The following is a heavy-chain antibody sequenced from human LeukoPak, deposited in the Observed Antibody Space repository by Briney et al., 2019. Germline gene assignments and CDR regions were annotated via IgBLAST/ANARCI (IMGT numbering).Heavy chain of an antibody. CDR3: ARARCTNGVCYFPYFDY. J-gene: IGHJ4*02. Sequence: GRSLRLSCAASGFTFSSYAMRWVRQAPGKGLEWVAVISYDGSNKYYADSVKGRFTISRDNSKNTLYLQMNSLRAEDTAVYYCARARCTNGVCYFPYFDYWGQGTLVTVSS. V-gene: IGHV3-30-3*01. CDR1: GFTFSSYA. D-gene: IGHD2-8*01. CDR2: ISYDGSNK.